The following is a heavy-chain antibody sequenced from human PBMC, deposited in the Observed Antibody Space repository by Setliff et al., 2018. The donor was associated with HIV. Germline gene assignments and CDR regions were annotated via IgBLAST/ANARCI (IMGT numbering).Heavy chain of an antibody. CDR1: DGSISRNSYY. V-gene: IGHV4-39*01. CDR2: IYYSGST. J-gene: IGHJ5*02. Sequence: PSETLSLTCAVSDGSISRNSYYWGWVRQPPGKGLEWIGSIYYSGSTYYNPSIKSRVTISVDTSTNQVSLKLSTVTAADTSVYYCASRVLGYFRSTSCLNWFDPWGQGILVTVSS. CDR3: ASRVLGYFRSTSCLNWFDP. D-gene: IGHD2-2*01.